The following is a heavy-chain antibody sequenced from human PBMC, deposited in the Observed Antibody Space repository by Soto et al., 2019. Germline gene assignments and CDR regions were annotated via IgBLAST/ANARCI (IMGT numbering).Heavy chain of an antibody. CDR3: ARVSVVITLCRPYYVMDV. Sequence: QVHLVQSGAEVKKPGASVKVSCKASGYTFTNYGITWERQAPGQGLEWMGWISAYNGNTNYAQKLQGRITMSTLTSTSTAYMELRSLSSDDTAVYYCARVSVVITLCRPYYVMDVWGQGTTVTVSS. D-gene: IGHD3-22*01. CDR1: GYTFTNYG. V-gene: IGHV1-18*01. CDR2: ISAYNGNT. J-gene: IGHJ6*02.